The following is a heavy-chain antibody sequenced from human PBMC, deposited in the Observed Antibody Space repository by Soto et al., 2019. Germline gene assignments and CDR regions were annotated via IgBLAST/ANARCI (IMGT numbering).Heavy chain of an antibody. CDR3: ARAVTWGLDV. CDR2: ISRSSTGI. D-gene: IGHD3-10*01. Sequence: EVQLVESGGGLVQPGGSLRLSCAASGFTFSLYSMSWVRQAPGKGLEWVSYISRSSTGIHYADSVKGRFTISRDDATNSMHVQMNRLRGGDTSVYYCARAVTWGLDVWGQGTTV. J-gene: IGHJ6*02. V-gene: IGHV3-48*01. CDR1: GFTFSLYS.